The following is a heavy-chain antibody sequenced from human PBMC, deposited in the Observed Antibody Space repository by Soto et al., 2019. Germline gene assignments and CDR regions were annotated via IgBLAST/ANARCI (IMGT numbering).Heavy chain of an antibody. D-gene: IGHD3-3*01. Sequence: GASVKVSCKASGGTFSSYTISWVRQAPGQGLEWMGRIIPILGIANYAQKFQGRVTITADKSTSTAYMELSSLRSEDTAVYYCARVEYYDFWSGQHNDRQYAFDIWGQGTMVTVSS. V-gene: IGHV1-69*02. J-gene: IGHJ3*02. CDR3: ARVEYYDFWSGQHNDRQYAFDI. CDR2: IIPILGIA. CDR1: GGTFSSYT.